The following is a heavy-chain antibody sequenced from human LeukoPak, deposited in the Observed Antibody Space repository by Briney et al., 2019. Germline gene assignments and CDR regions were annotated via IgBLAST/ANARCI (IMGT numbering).Heavy chain of an antibody. D-gene: IGHD2-15*01. CDR3: ARGCSGGSCYENNWFDP. CDR1: GFTFSSYA. Sequence: PGGSLRLSCAASGFTFSSYAMSWVRQAPGKGLEWVSAISGSGGSTYYADSVKGRFTISRDNSKNTLYLQMNSLRAEDTAVYYCARGCSGGSCYENNWFDPWGQGTLVTVSS. CDR2: ISGSGGST. V-gene: IGHV3-23*01. J-gene: IGHJ5*02.